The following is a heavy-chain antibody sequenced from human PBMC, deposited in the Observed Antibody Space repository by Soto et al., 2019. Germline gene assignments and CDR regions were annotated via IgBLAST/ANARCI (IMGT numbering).Heavy chain of an antibody. CDR3: ARVRLGNYYGMDV. D-gene: IGHD1-26*01. Sequence: PGGSLRLSCAASGFTFSSYAMHWVRQAPGKGLEWVAVISYDGSNKYYADSVKGRFTISRDNSKNTLYLQMNSLRAEDTAVYYCARVRLGNYYGMDVWGQGTTVTVSS. CDR2: ISYDGSNK. J-gene: IGHJ6*02. CDR1: GFTFSSYA. V-gene: IGHV3-30-3*01.